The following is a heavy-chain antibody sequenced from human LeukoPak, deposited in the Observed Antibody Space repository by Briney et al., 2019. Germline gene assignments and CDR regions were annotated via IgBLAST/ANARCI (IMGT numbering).Heavy chain of an antibody. CDR2: INTDGSST. V-gene: IGHV3-74*01. CDR1: GFTFSSYW. J-gene: IGHJ4*02. CDR3: ARDGTYGGKSLSYDY. D-gene: IGHD4-23*01. Sequence: GGSLRLSCAASGFTFSSYWMHWVRQAPGKGLVWVSCINTDGSSTSYADSVKGRFTISRDNAKNTLYLQMNSLRAEDTAVYYCARDGTYGGKSLSYDYWGQGTLVTVSS.